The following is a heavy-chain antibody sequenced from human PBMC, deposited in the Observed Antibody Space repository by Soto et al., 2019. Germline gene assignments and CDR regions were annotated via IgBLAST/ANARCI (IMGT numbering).Heavy chain of an antibody. D-gene: IGHD3-22*01. V-gene: IGHV1-46*01. CDR3: ARGYTPYYDSSGYYYGEDY. J-gene: IGHJ4*02. CDR1: GYTFTNYY. Sequence: QVQLVQSGAEVKKPGASVKLSCKTSGYTFTNYYIHWVRQAPGQGLEWMGMIHPSAGSTTYAQKFQGRVTMTRDTSTSTVYMELSRLRSDDTAVFYCARGYTPYYDSSGYYYGEDYWGQGALVTVSS. CDR2: IHPSAGST.